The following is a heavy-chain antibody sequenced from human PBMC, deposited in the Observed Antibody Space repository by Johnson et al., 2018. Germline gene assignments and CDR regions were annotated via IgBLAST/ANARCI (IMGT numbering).Heavy chain of an antibody. V-gene: IGHV4-34*11. CDR2: IYYSGST. CDR3: ARGRSPDDAFDI. D-gene: IGHD1-14*01. CDR1: GGSFSGYY. Sequence: QVQLQQWGAGLLKPSETXSLTCAVYGGSFSGYYWSWIRQPPGKGLEWIGYIYYSGSTTYNPSLKRRVTISVDTTKTQFSLKLSSVTAADTAVYYCARGRSPDDAFDIWGQGTMVTVSS. J-gene: IGHJ3*02.